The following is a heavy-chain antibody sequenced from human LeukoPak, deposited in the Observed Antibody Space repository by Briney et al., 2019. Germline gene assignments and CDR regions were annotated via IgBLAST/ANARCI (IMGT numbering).Heavy chain of an antibody. Sequence: ASVKVSCKASVFTFTSYGISWVRQAPGQGLEWMGWSSVYNENTNYAQKLQGRGTMTTGKPTSTAYMELRSLTSDDTAVYYCARVHYDILTGYSYFDYWGQGTLVPVSS. CDR1: VFTFTSYG. CDR3: ARVHYDILTGYSYFDY. J-gene: IGHJ4*02. CDR2: SSVYNENT. V-gene: IGHV1-18*01. D-gene: IGHD3-9*01.